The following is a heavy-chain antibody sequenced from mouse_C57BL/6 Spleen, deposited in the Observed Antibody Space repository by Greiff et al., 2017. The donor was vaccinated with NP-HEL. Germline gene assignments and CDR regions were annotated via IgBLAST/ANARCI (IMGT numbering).Heavy chain of an antibody. CDR3: ARSGNYNYGSSPYAMDD. D-gene: IGHD1-1*01. J-gene: IGHJ4*01. CDR2: IDPSDSYT. Sequence: QVQLQQPGAELVMPGAPVKLSCKASGYTFTSYWMHWVKQRPGQGLERTGEIDPSDSYTNYNQKFEGKSTLTVDKSSSTAYMQLSRLTTGESAVYYCARSGNYNYGSSPYAMDDWGRGTSVTVTS. CDR1: GYTFTSYW. V-gene: IGHV1-69*01.